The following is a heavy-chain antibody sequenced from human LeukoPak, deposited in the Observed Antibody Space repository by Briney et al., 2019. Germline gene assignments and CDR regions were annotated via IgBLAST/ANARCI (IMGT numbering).Heavy chain of an antibody. Sequence: PSQTLSLTCSVTGDSISSGSYYWPWIRKPAGKGLEWIGRTYISGSTNYNPSLKSRVIISIATSKTQFSLRLSSVTAADTAVYYCARALGGGYFDYWGQGTQVTVSS. V-gene: IGHV4-61*02. CDR3: ARALGGGYFDY. D-gene: IGHD3-16*01. J-gene: IGHJ4*02. CDR1: GDSISSGSYY. CDR2: TYISGST.